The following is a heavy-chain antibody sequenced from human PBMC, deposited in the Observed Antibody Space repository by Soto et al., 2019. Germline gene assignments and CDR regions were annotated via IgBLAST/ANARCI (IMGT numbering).Heavy chain of an antibody. CDR2: INAANGDT. D-gene: IGHD3-10*01. CDR3: ARVPPWGNSAGDYYIQHYDS. CDR1: GYTFTSYG. V-gene: IGHV1-3*01. Sequence: GASVKVSCKAPGYTFTSYGIHWVRQAPGQRLEWMGWINAANGDTKYSPKFQGRVTITRDTSASTACMELSSLRSEDTAVYYCARVPPWGNSAGDYYIQHYDSWGQGTPVTVSS. J-gene: IGHJ4*02.